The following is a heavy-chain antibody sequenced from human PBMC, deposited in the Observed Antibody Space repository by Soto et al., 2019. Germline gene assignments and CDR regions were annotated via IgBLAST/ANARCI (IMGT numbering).Heavy chain of an antibody. Sequence: SETLSLTCTVSGGSISRYYWSWIRQPPGKGLEWIGYIYYSGSTNYNPSLKSRVTISVDTSKNQFSLKLSSVTAADTAVYYCARGYYYDSSGYHYFDYWGQGTLVTVSS. CDR1: GGSISRYY. V-gene: IGHV4-59*01. J-gene: IGHJ4*02. CDR3: ARGYYYDSSGYHYFDY. CDR2: IYYSGST. D-gene: IGHD3-22*01.